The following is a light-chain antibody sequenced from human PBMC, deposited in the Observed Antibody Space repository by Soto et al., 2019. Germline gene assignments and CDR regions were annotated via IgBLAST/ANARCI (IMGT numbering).Light chain of an antibody. Sequence: DIQMTQSPSTLSASVGDRVTITCRASQSIGTWLAWYQQKPGKAPKVLISDASSLESGVPSRFSGSGSGTEFTLTINTLQPDDFATYYCQQYNTYSPYTFGQGTKLEI. J-gene: IGKJ2*01. CDR3: QQYNTYSPYT. V-gene: IGKV1-5*01. CDR2: DAS. CDR1: QSIGTW.